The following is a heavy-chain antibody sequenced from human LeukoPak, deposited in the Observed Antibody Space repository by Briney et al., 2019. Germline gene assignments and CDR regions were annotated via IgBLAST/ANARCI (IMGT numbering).Heavy chain of an antibody. V-gene: IGHV3-7*04. CDR2: IKQDGSEK. CDR3: ARGYYGMDV. Sequence: GGSLRLSCAASRFTFSSYWMSWVRQAPGKGLEWVANIKQDGSEKYYVDSVKGRFTISRDNAKNSLYLQMNSLRVEDMAVYYCARGYYGMDVWGQGTTVTVS. J-gene: IGHJ6*02. CDR1: RFTFSSYW.